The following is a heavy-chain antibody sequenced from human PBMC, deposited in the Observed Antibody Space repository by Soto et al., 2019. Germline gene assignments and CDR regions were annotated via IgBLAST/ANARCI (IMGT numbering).Heavy chain of an antibody. CDR1: GFTFSNFW. J-gene: IGHJ4*02. D-gene: IGHD6-25*01. V-gene: IGHV3-74*03. CDR3: AREFTSSGC. CDR2: INRDGTTT. Sequence: EVQLVESGGGSVQPGGSLRLSCAASGFTFSNFWMHWVRQAPGKGPVWVSRINRDGTTTTYADSVKGRFTISRDNAKKTLYLQMNSLGVEDTAVYYCAREFTSSGCWGQGTLVTVSS.